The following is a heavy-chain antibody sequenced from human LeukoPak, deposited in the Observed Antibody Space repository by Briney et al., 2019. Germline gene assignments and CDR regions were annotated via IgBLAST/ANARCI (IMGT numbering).Heavy chain of an antibody. D-gene: IGHD1-26*01. V-gene: IGHV3-30*18. CDR1: GFTFSSYG. CDR3: AKEDGSYFPLFPELAYLDY. J-gene: IGHJ4*02. CDR2: ISYDGSNK. Sequence: GRSLRLSCAASGFTFSSYGMHWVRQAPGKGLEWVAVISYDGSNKYYADSVKGRFTISRDNSKNTLYLQMNSLRAEDTAVYYCAKEDGSYFPLFPELAYLDYWGQGTLVTVSS.